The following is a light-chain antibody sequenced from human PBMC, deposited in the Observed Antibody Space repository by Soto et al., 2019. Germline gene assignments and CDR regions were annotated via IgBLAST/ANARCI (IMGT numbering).Light chain of an antibody. CDR2: DVS. Sequence: QSVLTQPASVSGSPGQSITISCTGIGSYNYVSWYQQHPGKAPKVMIYDVSNRPSGVSNCFSGSKSGNTASLTISGLQAEDEADYYCSTSSSTLVAFGGGTKVTVL. CDR1: GSYNY. V-gene: IGLV2-14*03. J-gene: IGLJ2*01. CDR3: STSSSTLVA.